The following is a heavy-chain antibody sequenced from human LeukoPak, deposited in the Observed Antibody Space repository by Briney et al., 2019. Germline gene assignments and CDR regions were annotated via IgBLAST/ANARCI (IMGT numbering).Heavy chain of an antibody. CDR2: IRSTAYGGTT. D-gene: IGHD4-11*01. Sequence: GGSLRLSCTASGFTFGDYAMSWVRQAPGKGLEWVGFIRSTAYGGTTEYAASVKGRFTISRDDSKSIAYLQMNSLKTEDTAVYYCTRDPLVTVTVVWGQGTLVTVSS. CDR3: TRDPLVTVTVV. J-gene: IGHJ4*02. CDR1: GFTFGDYA. V-gene: IGHV3-49*04.